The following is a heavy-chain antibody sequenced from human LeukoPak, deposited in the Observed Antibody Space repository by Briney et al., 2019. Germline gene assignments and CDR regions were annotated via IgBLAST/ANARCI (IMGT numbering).Heavy chain of an antibody. D-gene: IGHD1-26*01. CDR3: ARREGSEGFYGMDV. CDR2: IYYSGST. J-gene: IGHJ6*02. V-gene: IGHV4-30-4*01. CDR1: GGSISSSDYY. Sequence: PSETLSLTCTVSGGSISSSDYYWSWIRQPPGKGLEWIGYIYYSGSTSYNPSLKSRITISLDTSKNQFSLKLSSVTAADTAVYYCARREGSEGFYGMDVWGQGTTVTVSS.